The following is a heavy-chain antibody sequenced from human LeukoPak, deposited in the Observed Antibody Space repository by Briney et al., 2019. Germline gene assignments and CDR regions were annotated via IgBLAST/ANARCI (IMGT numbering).Heavy chain of an antibody. Sequence: ASVKVSCKASGYTFTGYYMHWVRQAPGQGLEWMGWINPNSGGTNYAQKFQGRVTMTRDTSISTAYMELSRLRSDDTAVYYCARTWGAQYYDFWSGYYTHYYMDVWGKGTTVTVSS. CDR3: ARTWGAQYYDFWSGYYTHYYMDV. J-gene: IGHJ6*03. CDR1: GYTFTGYY. D-gene: IGHD3-3*01. CDR2: INPNSGGT. V-gene: IGHV1-2*02.